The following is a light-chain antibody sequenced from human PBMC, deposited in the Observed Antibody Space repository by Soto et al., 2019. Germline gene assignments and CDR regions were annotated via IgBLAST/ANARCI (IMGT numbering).Light chain of an antibody. CDR1: SSDVGGYNY. J-gene: IGLJ3*02. CDR2: EVS. V-gene: IGLV2-14*01. Sequence: QSVLTQPASVSGSPGQSITISCTGTSSDVGGYNYVSWYQQHPGKAPKLMIYEVSNRPSGVSNRFSGSKSGNTASLTISGLQAEDEADYSCSSFTSINTWVFGGGTKLTVL. CDR3: SSFTSINTWV.